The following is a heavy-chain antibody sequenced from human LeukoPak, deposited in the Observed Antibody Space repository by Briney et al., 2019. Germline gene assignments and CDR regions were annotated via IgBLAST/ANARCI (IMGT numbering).Heavy chain of an antibody. V-gene: IGHV3-21*01. CDR1: EFTFSSYS. CDR2: IDSSSNYI. Sequence: GGSLRLSCTASEFTFSSYSLDWVRQAPGKGLEWVSFIDSSSNYIYYADSVKGRFTISRDNAKNSLYLQMSSLRAEDTAVYYCAREVPAGGQLQEAFDIWGQGTMVTVSS. D-gene: IGHD2-2*01. CDR3: AREVPAGGQLQEAFDI. J-gene: IGHJ3*02.